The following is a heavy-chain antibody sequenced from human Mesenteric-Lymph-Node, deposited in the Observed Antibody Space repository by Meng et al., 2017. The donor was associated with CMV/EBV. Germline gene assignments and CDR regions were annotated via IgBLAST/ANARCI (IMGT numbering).Heavy chain of an antibody. CDR2: IFHSGST. V-gene: IGHV4-4*02. D-gene: IGHD3-3*01. Sequence: VSGVSISSSHWWSWVRQSPGKGLEWIGEIFHSGSTNYNPSLKSRVTISLDKSKNQFSLKVTSVTAADTAVYYCARDGIYNFMSGPLVHWGQGTLVTVSS. CDR1: GVSISSSHW. J-gene: IGHJ4*02. CDR3: ARDGIYNFMSGPLVH.